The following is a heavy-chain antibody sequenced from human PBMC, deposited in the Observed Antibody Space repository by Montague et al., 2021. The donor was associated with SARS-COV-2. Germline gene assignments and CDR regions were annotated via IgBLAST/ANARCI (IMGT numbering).Heavy chain of an antibody. D-gene: IGHD3-10*01. CDR3: ARDFYGSGSSYYYYGMDV. J-gene: IGHJ6*02. CDR2: IKQDGSEK. CDR1: GFTFSSYW. V-gene: IGHV3-7*01. Sequence: SLRLSCAASGFTFSSYWMCWVRQAPGKGLEWVANIKQDGSEKYYVDSVKGRFTISRDNAKNSLYLQMNSLRAEDTAVYYCARDFYGSGSSYYYYGMDVWGQGTTVTVSS.